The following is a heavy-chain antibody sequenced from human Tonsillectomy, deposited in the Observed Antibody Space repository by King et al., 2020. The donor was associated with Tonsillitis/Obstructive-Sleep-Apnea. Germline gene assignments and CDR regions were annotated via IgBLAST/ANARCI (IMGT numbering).Heavy chain of an antibody. CDR2: INWNGGST. Sequence: VQLVQSGGGVVRPGGSLRLSCAASGFTFDDYGMSWVRHAPGKGLEWVSGINWNGGSTGYADSVKGRFTISRDNAKNSLYLQMNSLRAEDTALYYCARGSRTMVQGVIGNFDYWGQGTLVTVSS. D-gene: IGHD3-10*01. CDR1: GFTFDDYG. V-gene: IGHV3-20*04. J-gene: IGHJ4*02. CDR3: ARGSRTMVQGVIGNFDY.